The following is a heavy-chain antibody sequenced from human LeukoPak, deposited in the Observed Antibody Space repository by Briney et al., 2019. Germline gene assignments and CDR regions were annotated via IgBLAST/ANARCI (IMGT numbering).Heavy chain of an antibody. CDR2: IYYSGST. Sequence: PSETLSLTCTVSGGSISSSSYYWGWIRQPPGKGLEWLGSIYYSGSTYYNPSLKSRVTISVDTSKNQFSLKLSSVTAADTAVYYCARVRGAAGISYYFDYWGQGTLVTVSS. J-gene: IGHJ4*02. CDR3: ARVRGAAGISYYFDY. D-gene: IGHD6-13*01. CDR1: GGSISSSSYY. V-gene: IGHV4-39*07.